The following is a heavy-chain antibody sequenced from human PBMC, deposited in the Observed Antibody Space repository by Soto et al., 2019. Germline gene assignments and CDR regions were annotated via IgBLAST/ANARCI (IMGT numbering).Heavy chain of an antibody. D-gene: IGHD2-15*01. J-gene: IGHJ5*02. Sequence: SVKVSCKASGGTFSSYAISWVRQAPGQGLEWMGGIIPIFGTANYAQKFQGRVTITADESTSTAYMELSSLRSEDTAVYYCARDHCSGGSCFNWFDPWGQGTLVTVSS. CDR2: IIPIFGTA. CDR1: GGTFSSYA. V-gene: IGHV1-69*13. CDR3: ARDHCSGGSCFNWFDP.